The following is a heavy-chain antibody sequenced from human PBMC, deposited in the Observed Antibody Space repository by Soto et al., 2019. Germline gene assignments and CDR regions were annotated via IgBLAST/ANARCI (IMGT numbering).Heavy chain of an antibody. Sequence: QVQLQESGPGLVKPSETLSLTCTVSGGSISGYYWSWIRQPPGKGLEWIWYMYNTGSTAYNPSFKSRVTISVDTSKGQLALRLNSVTAADTAVYYCARDLWGYCGTDCYPLDVWGQGTTVTVSS. CDR3: ARDLWGYCGTDCYPLDV. V-gene: IGHV4-59*01. CDR2: MYNTGST. J-gene: IGHJ6*02. CDR1: GGSISGYY. D-gene: IGHD2-21*02.